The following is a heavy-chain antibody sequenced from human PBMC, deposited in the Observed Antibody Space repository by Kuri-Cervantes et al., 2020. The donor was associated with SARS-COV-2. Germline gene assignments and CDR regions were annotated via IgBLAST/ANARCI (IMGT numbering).Heavy chain of an antibody. J-gene: IGHJ4*02. CDR1: GFTFSGYA. V-gene: IGHV3-23*01. CDR3: AREGLARFDH. CDR2: ISGSGGST. Sequence: GESLKISCAASGFTFSGYAMSWVRQAPGKGLEWVLSISGSGGSTFYAGSVKGRFTISRDNSKNTVFLQMNSLRAEDTAVYYCAREGLARFDHWGQGNLVTVSS.